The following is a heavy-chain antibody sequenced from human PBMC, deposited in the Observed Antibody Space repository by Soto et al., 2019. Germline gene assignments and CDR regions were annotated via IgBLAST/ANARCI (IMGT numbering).Heavy chain of an antibody. Sequence: GESLKISCAASGFTFSSYAMSWVRQAPGKGLEWVSAISGSGGSTYYADSVKGRFTISRDNSKNTLYLQMNSLRAEDTAVYYCAKDIEPAPPAANDYWGQGTLVTVSS. D-gene: IGHD2-2*01. CDR1: GFTFSSYA. CDR3: AKDIEPAPPAANDY. V-gene: IGHV3-23*01. CDR2: ISGSGGST. J-gene: IGHJ4*02.